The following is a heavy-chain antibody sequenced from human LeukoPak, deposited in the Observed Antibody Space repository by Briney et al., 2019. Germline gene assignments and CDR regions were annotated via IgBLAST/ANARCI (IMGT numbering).Heavy chain of an antibody. CDR2: LNQDGSAI. CDR1: GFTVSSNY. V-gene: IGHV3-7*01. J-gene: IGHJ4*02. CDR3: GRGYQTY. Sequence: PGGSLRLSCAASGFTVSSNYMSWVRQAPGKGPEWVANLNQDGSAIYYGDSAKGRFTISRDNAKNSLYLQMNSLRVDDTAVYYCGRGYQTYLGQGTLVTVSS. D-gene: IGHD5-18*01.